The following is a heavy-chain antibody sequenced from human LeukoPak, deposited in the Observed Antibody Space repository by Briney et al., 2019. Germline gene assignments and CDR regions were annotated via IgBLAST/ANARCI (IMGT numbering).Heavy chain of an antibody. CDR2: INHSGST. CDR3: ARLVTVPAAISGVGGRSWYYGMDV. CDR1: SGSFSGYY. D-gene: IGHD2-2*02. J-gene: IGHJ6*02. V-gene: IGHV4-34*01. Sequence: SETLSLTCAVYSGSFSGYYWGWIRQPPGKGLEWIGEINHSGSTNYNPSLKSRVTISVDTSKNQFSLKLSSVTAADTAVYYCARLVTVPAAISGVGGRSWYYGMDVWGQGTTVTVSS.